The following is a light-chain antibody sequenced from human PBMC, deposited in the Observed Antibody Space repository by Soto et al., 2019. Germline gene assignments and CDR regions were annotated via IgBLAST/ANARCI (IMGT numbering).Light chain of an antibody. V-gene: IGKV3D-20*02. J-gene: IGKJ5*01. CDR1: QSVSSTY. CDR3: QVRTNWSIA. CDR2: GAS. Sequence: EVVLTQPPGTRSLSPEERATLSCRASQSVSSTYVAWYQQKSGQAPRLLIYGASSRATGIPDRFSGSGSGTDFTLTISRLEPEDFAVYYCQVRTNWSIAFGRGTLLEIK.